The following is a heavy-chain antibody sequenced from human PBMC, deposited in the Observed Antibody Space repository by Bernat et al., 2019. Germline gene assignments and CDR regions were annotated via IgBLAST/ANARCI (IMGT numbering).Heavy chain of an antibody. D-gene: IGHD2-2*01. V-gene: IGHV3-23*04. J-gene: IGHJ4*02. Sequence: EVQLVASGGGLVQPGWSLRLSCAASGFTFSSHAMSWVRQAPGKGLEWVSAISGNGGSTYYADSVKGRFTISRDNSKNTLYLQMNSLSAEDTAVYYCAKDIVVVPAAPFDYWGQGTLVTVSS. CDR1: GFTFSSHA. CDR3: AKDIVVVPAAPFDY. CDR2: ISGNGGST.